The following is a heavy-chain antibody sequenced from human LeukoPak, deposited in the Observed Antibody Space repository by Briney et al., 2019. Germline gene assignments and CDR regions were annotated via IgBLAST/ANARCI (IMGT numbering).Heavy chain of an antibody. V-gene: IGHV1-69*13. CDR3: ARVVTGTTVDY. CDR1: GGTFSSYT. CDR2: IIPIFGTA. Sequence: GASVKVSCKASGGTFSSYTISWVRQAPGQGLEWMGGIIPIFGTANYAQKFQGRVTITADESTSTAYMELSSLRSEDTAVYYCARVVTGTTVDYWGQGTLVTVSS. J-gene: IGHJ4*02. D-gene: IGHD1-7*01.